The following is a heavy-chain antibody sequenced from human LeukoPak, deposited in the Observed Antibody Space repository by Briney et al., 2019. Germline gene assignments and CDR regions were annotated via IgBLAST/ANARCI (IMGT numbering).Heavy chain of an antibody. CDR2: ISYSGST. J-gene: IGHJ5*02. D-gene: IGHD6-13*01. V-gene: IGHV4-61*10. Sequence: PSETLSLTCTVSGGSISSSSYYWSWIRQPAGKGLEWIGYISYSGSTNYNPSLKSRVTISVDTSKNQLSKNQFSLKLSSVTAADTAVYYCARGGSSSWYHWFDPWGQGTLVTVSS. CDR3: ARGGSSSWYHWFDP. CDR1: GGSISSSSYY.